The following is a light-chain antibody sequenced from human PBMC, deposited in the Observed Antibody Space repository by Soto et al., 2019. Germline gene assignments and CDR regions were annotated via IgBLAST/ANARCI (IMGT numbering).Light chain of an antibody. CDR3: QHYNSYSEA. CDR2: AAS. CDR1: QGISSY. J-gene: IGKJ1*01. Sequence: DIQLTQSPSFLSASVGDRVTITCRASQGISSYLTWYQQKPGKAPKLLIYAASTLQSGVPSRSSGGGSGTEFTLTISSLQPEDFATYYCQHYNSYSEAFGQGTKVDIK. V-gene: IGKV1-9*01.